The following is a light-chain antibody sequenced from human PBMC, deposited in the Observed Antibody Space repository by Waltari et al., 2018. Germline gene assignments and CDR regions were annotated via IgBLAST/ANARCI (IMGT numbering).Light chain of an antibody. V-gene: IGLV2-14*01. CDR3: NSYTSSSTLV. CDR2: EVS. Sequence: QSALTQPASVSGSPGQSITISCTGTSSDVGAYHYVSLYQQHPGRAPKLMIYEVSKRPSGVSNRFSGSKSGNTASLTISGLQAEDEADYYCNSYTSSSTLVFGGGTKLTVL. CDR1: SSDVGAYHY. J-gene: IGLJ2*01.